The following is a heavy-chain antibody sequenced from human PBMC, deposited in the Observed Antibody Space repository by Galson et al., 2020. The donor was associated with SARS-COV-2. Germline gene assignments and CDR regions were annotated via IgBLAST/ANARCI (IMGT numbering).Heavy chain of an antibody. J-gene: IGHJ2*01. CDR1: GYSVSTTHY. CDR3: ARQGVNMIVLVTVPGWYFDL. Sequence: SETLSLTCTVSGYSVSTTHYWGWVRQPPGRGLAWIGSVYPSATTYYNPSLKSRVTISEDTSKNQFSLRLDSVTAADTALYYCARQGVNMIVLVTVPGWYFDLWGRGTLVTVSS. CDR2: VYPSATT. D-gene: IGHD3-22*01. V-gene: IGHV4-38-2*02.